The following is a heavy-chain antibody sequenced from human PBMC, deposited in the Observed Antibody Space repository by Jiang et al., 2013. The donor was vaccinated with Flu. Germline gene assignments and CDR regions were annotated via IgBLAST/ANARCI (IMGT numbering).Heavy chain of an antibody. D-gene: IGHD2-8*01. J-gene: IGHJ4*02. Sequence: RLSCAASGFTFSSYEMNWVRQAPGKGLEWVSYISSSGSTIYYADSVKGRFTISRDNAKNSLYLQMNSLRAEDTAVYYCARSPYCTNGVCLHWGQGTLVTVSS. CDR3: ARSPYCTNGVCLH. V-gene: IGHV3-48*03. CDR1: GFTFSSYE. CDR2: ISSSGSTI.